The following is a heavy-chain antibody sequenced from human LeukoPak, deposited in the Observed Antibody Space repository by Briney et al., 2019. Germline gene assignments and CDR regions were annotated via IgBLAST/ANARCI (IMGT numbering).Heavy chain of an antibody. V-gene: IGHV3-15*01. J-gene: IGHJ4*02. CDR3: MSDLDN. CDR1: AFTFSRYW. CDR2: IKTKGEGGTV. Sequence: AGGSLRLSCAASAFTFSRYWTTWVRQAQGKGLEWVGRIKTKGEGGTVDYAAPVKGRFTISRDDSKNTLYLQMNSLKTEDTAIYYCMSDLDNWGQGTLVTVSS.